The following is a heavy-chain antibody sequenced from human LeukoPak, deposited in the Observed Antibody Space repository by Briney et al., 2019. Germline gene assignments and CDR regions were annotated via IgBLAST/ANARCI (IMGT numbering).Heavy chain of an antibody. Sequence: PGGSLRLSCAASGFTFSSYSMNWVRQAPGKGLEWVSSISSSSSYIYYADSVKGRFTISRDNAKNSLYLQMNSLRAEDTAVYYCARAEYYYDSSGYNPELYYLDYWGQGTLVTVSS. CDR1: GFTFSSYS. D-gene: IGHD3-22*01. J-gene: IGHJ4*02. V-gene: IGHV3-21*01. CDR2: ISSSSSYI. CDR3: ARAEYYYDSSGYNPELYYLDY.